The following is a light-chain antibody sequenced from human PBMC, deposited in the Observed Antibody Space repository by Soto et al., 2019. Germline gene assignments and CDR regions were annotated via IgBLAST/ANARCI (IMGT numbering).Light chain of an antibody. CDR3: QQYYTTLT. CDR1: QSVLLTSNNKNY. J-gene: IGKJ4*01. V-gene: IGKV4-1*01. Sequence: DIVLTQSPDSLAVSLGERATINCKSSQSVLLTSNNKNYLAWYQQKPGQPPKVLISWASTRESGVPDRFSGSESGTDSALAITSLQAEDVAVYYCQQYYTTLTFGGGTKVEIK. CDR2: WAS.